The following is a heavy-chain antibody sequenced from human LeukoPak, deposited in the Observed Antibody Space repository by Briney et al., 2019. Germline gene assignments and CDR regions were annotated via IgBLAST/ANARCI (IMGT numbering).Heavy chain of an antibody. CDR2: ISSSSSYI. CDR1: GFTFGSYS. CDR3: ARDQYCGGDCYANFDY. V-gene: IGHV3-21*01. D-gene: IGHD2-21*02. Sequence: GGSLRLSCAASGFTFGSYSMNWVRQAPGKGLEWVSSISSSSSYIYYADSVKGRFTISRDNAKNSLYLQMNSLRAEDTAVYYCARDQYCGGDCYANFDYWGQGTLVTVSS. J-gene: IGHJ4*02.